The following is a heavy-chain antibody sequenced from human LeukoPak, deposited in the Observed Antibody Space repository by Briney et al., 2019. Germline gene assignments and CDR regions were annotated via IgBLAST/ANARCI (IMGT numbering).Heavy chain of an antibody. D-gene: IGHD1-26*01. V-gene: IGHV4-4*09. CDR3: ARLASGSYYESVFDY. CDR1: GGSISSYY. Sequence: SETLSLTCAVSGGSISSYYWSWIRQPPGKGLEWIGYIYTSGSTNYNPSLKSRVTISVDTSKNQFSLKLSSVTAAATAVYYCARLASGSYYESVFDYRGQGTLVTVSS. J-gene: IGHJ4*02. CDR2: IYTSGST.